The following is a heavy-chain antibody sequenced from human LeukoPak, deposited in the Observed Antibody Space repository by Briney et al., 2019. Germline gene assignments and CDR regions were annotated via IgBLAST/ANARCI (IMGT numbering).Heavy chain of an antibody. D-gene: IGHD1-7*01. J-gene: IGHJ5*02. V-gene: IGHV1-69*05. CDR2: IIPIFGTA. CDR3: ARDRAGTTWRWFDP. Sequence: SVKVSCKASGGTFSSYAISWVRQAPGQGLEWKRGIIPIFGTANYAQKFQGRVTITTDESTSTAYMELSSLRSEDTAVYYCARDRAGTTWRWFDPWGQGTLVTVSS. CDR1: GGTFSSYA.